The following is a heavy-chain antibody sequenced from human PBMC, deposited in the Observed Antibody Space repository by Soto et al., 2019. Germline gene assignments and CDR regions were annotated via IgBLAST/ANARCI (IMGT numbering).Heavy chain of an antibody. J-gene: IGHJ6*02. CDR1: GFTLSSCA. CDR2: ISGSGGST. D-gene: IGHD3-3*01. V-gene: IGHV3-23*01. CDR3: ARGNVLRFLEWSDVYYYYGMDV. Sequence: GGSLRLSCAASGFTLSSCAMSWVRQAPGKGLEWVSAISGSGGSTYYADSVKGRFTISRDNAKNSLYLQMNSLRAEDTAVYYCARGNVLRFLEWSDVYYYYGMDVWGQGTTVTVSS.